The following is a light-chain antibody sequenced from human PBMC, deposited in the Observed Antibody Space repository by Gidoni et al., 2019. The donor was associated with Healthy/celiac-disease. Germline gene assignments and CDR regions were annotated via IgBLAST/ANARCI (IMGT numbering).Light chain of an antibody. CDR1: SSDVGGYNY. V-gene: IGLV2-14*01. J-gene: IGLJ3*02. Sequence: QSALTQPSSVSVSPVQSITISCTGTSSDVGGYNYVSWYQQHPGKAPKLMIYEVSNRPSGVSNRFSGSKSGNTASLTISGLQAEDEADYYCSSYTSSSTVFGGGTKLTVL. CDR2: EVS. CDR3: SSYTSSSTV.